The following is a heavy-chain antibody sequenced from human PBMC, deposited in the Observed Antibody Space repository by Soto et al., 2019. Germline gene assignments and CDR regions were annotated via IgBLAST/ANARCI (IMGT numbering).Heavy chain of an antibody. J-gene: IGHJ5*02. CDR3: AISVAPHSPVNLFDP. V-gene: IGHV1-69*13. CDR2: IIPIFGTA. D-gene: IGHD2-21*01. CDR1: GGTFSSYA. Sequence: SVKVSCKASGGTFSSYAISWVRQAPGQGLEWMGGIIPIFGTANYAQKFQGRVTITADESTSTAYMELSSLRSEDTAVYYCAISVAPHSPVNLFDPWGQGSQVTVSS.